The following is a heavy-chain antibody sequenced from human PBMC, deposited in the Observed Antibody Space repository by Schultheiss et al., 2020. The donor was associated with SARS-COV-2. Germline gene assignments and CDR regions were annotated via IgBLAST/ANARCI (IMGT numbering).Heavy chain of an antibody. CDR1: GFTFSSYA. J-gene: IGHJ6*02. D-gene: IGHD4-17*01. CDR3: TTVYGDYYYYYGMDV. Sequence: GGSLRLSCAASGFTFSSYAMSWVRQAPGKGLEWVANIKQDGSEKYYVDSVKGRFTISRDNAKNSLCLQMNSLRAEDTAVYYCTTVYGDYYYYYGMDVWGQGSTVTVSS. CDR2: IKQDGSEK. V-gene: IGHV3-7*03.